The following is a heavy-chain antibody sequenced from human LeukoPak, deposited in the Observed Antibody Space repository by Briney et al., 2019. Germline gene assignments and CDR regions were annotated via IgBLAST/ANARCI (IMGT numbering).Heavy chain of an antibody. Sequence: QPGGSLRLSCAASGFTFSSYWMSWVCQAPGKGLEWVANIKQDGSEKYYVDSVKGRFTISRDNAKNSLYLQMNSLRAEDTAVYYCARDRRSFKGVILYYFDYWGQGTLVTVSS. J-gene: IGHJ4*02. CDR3: ARDRRSFKGVILYYFDY. D-gene: IGHD3-16*02. CDR2: IKQDGSEK. CDR1: GFTFSSYW. V-gene: IGHV3-7*01.